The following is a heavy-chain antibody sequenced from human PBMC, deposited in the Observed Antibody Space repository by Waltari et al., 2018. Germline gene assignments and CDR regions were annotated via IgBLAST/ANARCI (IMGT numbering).Heavy chain of an antibody. V-gene: IGHV3-15*01. CDR1: GFIFSTAW. D-gene: IGHD2-8*02. CDR3: GDFTAFDY. CDR2: IKSRITGGTT. Sequence: EVQLVESGGGLVEPGGSLRLSCAGSGFIFSTAWMHWARQAPGKGLEWVGSIKSRITGGTTEYGAPVKGRFTISRDDSKDTVYLQMNSLKTEDTGVYYCGDFTAFDYWGQGSLVIVSS. J-gene: IGHJ4*02.